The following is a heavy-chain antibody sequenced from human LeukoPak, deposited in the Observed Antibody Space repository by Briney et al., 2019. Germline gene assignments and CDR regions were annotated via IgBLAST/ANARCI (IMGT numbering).Heavy chain of an antibody. CDR2: ISGSGGST. CDR3: AKDRKRITIFGVVTPFDH. J-gene: IGHJ4*02. Sequence: GGSLRLSCAASGFTFSSYAMSWVRQAPGKGLEWVSAISGSGGSTYYADSVKGRFTISRDNPKNTLYLQMNSLRAEDTAVYYCAKDRKRITIFGVVTPFDHWGQGTLVTVSS. CDR1: GFTFSSYA. V-gene: IGHV3-23*01. D-gene: IGHD3-3*01.